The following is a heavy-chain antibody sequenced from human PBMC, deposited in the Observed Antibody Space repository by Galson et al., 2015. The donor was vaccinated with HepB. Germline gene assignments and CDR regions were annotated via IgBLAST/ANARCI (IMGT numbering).Heavy chain of an antibody. D-gene: IGHD5-18*01. J-gene: IGHJ4*02. CDR2: IYSGGST. Sequence: SLRLSCAASGFTVSSNYMSWVRQAPGKGLEWVSVIYSGGSTYYADSVKGRFTISRDNSKNTLYLQMNSLRAEDTAVYYCAKDTAMVIPSVWGQGTLVTVSS. CDR1: GFTVSSNY. CDR3: AKDTAMVIPSV. V-gene: IGHV3-66*01.